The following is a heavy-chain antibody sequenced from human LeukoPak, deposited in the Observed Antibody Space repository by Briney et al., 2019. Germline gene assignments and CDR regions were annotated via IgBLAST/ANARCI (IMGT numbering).Heavy chain of an antibody. CDR3: AKELGRDGYSPDAFDI. V-gene: IGHV3-23*01. J-gene: IGHJ3*02. CDR1: GFTFSSYA. CDR2: ISGSGGST. Sequence: GGSLRLSCAASGFTFSSYAMSWVRQAPGKGLEWVSAISGSGGSTYYADSVKGRFTISRDNSKNTLYLQMNSLRAEDTAVYYCAKELGRDGYSPDAFDIWGQGTMVTVSS. D-gene: IGHD5-24*01.